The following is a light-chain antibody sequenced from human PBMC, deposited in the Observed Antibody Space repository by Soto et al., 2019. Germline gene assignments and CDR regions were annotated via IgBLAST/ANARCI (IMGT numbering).Light chain of an antibody. Sequence: IEMTQSPASVPASVVGRVTSTCLASQSISSWLAWYQQKPGKAPKLLIYKASSLESGVPSRFSGSGSGTDFTLTISRLEPEDFAVYYWKQYGSSSWTFGRGTKVDIK. J-gene: IGKJ1*01. CDR1: QSISSW. V-gene: IGKV1-5*03. CDR2: KAS. CDR3: KQYGSSSWT.